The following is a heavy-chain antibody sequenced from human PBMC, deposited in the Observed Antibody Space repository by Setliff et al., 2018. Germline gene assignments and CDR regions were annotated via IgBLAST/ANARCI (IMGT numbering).Heavy chain of an antibody. J-gene: IGHJ3*02. Sequence: PGGSLRLSCAASGFTFSNAWMSWVRQAPGKGLEWVGRIKSKTDGGTTDYAAPVKGRFTISRDDSKNTLYLQMNSLRAEDTAVYYCARDGLYSSSWYGAFDIWGQGTMVTVSS. CDR1: GFTFSNAW. V-gene: IGHV3-15*01. D-gene: IGHD6-13*01. CDR2: IKSKTDGGTT. CDR3: ARDGLYSSSWYGAFDI.